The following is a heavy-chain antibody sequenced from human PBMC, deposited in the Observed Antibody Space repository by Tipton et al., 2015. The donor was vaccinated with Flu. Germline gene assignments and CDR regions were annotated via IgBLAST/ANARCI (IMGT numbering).Heavy chain of an antibody. V-gene: IGHV3-15*01. CDR2: IKSKADGGTS. CDR1: GFTFSNAW. CDR3: TTGSLGGTLTTAEDY. J-gene: IGHJ4*02. D-gene: IGHD4-17*01. Sequence: AVSGFTFSNAWMSWFRQAPGKGLGWVGRIKSKADGGTSDYAAPVKGRFTISRDDSKNTLYLQMDSLRSEDTGIYYCTTGSLGGTLTTAEDYWGQGTLVTVSS.